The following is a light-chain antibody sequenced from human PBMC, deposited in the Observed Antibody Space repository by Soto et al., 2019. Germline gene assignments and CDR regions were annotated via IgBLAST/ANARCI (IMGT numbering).Light chain of an antibody. V-gene: IGLV2-23*01. J-gene: IGLJ3*02. CDR3: CSYATSRTVV. CDR2: EGS. Sequence: QSALTQTASVSASPGQSITISCSGTSSDVGSYNLVSWYQHYPGKAPKLIIYEGSRRPSGVSDRFSGSKSGNTASLTISGLQDEDEADYYCCSYATSRTVVFGGGTKLTVL. CDR1: SSDVGSYNL.